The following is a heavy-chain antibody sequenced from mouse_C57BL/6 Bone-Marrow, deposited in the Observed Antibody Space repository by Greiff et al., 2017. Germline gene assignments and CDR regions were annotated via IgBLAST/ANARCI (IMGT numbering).Heavy chain of an antibody. J-gene: IGHJ3*01. Sequence: SGPELVKPGASVKIPCKASGYTFTDYNMDWVKQSHGKSLEWIGDINPNNGGTIYNQKFKGKATLTVDKSSSTAYMELRSLTSEDTAVYYCARRVITAVVEVRFAYWGQGTLVTVSA. D-gene: IGHD1-1*01. CDR3: ARRVITAVVEVRFAY. V-gene: IGHV1-18*01. CDR1: GYTFTDYN. CDR2: INPNNGGT.